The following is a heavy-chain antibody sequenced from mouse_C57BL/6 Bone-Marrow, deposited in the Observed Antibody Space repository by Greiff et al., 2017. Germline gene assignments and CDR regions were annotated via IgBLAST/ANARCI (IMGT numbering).Heavy chain of an antibody. CDR2: IDPENGDT. CDR1: GFNIKDDY. J-gene: IGHJ3*01. D-gene: IGHD2-4*01. Sequence: DVQLVESGAELVRPGASVKLSCTASGFNIKDDYMHWVKQRPEQGLEWIGWIDPENGDTEYASKFQGKATITADTSSNTAYLQLSSLTSEDTAVYYCTTWDYDGFAYWGQGTLVTVSA. V-gene: IGHV14-4*01. CDR3: TTWDYDGFAY.